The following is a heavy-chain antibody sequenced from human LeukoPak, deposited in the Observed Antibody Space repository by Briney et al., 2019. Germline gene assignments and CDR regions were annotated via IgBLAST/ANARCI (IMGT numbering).Heavy chain of an antibody. D-gene: IGHD2-8*02. Sequence: GGSLRLSCTTFGFTFGDYAMSWIRQAPGKGLEWAGFIRSNAYGGTADYAASVKGRFTISRDDSKSIAYLQMNSLKTEDTAVYYCSRNVYGTGSYRIDYWGQGTLVTVSS. CDR3: SRNVYGTGSYRIDY. J-gene: IGHJ4*02. CDR1: GFTFGDYA. V-gene: IGHV3-49*03. CDR2: IRSNAYGGTA.